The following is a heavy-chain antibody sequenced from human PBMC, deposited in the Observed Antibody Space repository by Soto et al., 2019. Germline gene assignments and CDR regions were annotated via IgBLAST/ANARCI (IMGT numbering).Heavy chain of an antibody. CDR2: IIPIFGTA. CDR3: ASHYDSSGYYYRGLDY. CDR1: GGTFSSYA. J-gene: IGHJ4*02. D-gene: IGHD3-22*01. V-gene: IGHV1-69*12. Sequence: QVQLVQSGAEVKKPGSSVKVSCKASGGTFSSYAISWVRQAPGQGLEWMGGIIPIFGTADYAQKFQGRVTITADESTSTGNMGLSSRRSADTAVYYCASHYDSSGYYYRGLDYWGQGTLVTVSS.